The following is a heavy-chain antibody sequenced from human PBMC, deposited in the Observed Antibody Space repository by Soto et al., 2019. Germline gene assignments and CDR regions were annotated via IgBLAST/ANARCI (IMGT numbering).Heavy chain of an antibody. CDR3: ARDKITGLFDY. CDR1: GGSISSSSYF. J-gene: IGHJ4*02. V-gene: IGHV4-39*02. CDR2: IYYSGST. Sequence: SETLSLTCTVSGGSISSSSYFWGWIRQPPGKGLEWIGSIYYSGSTYYNPSLKSRVTISVDTSKNQYSLKLTSVTAADTAVYYCARDKITGLFDYWGQGTLVTVSS. D-gene: IGHD2-8*02.